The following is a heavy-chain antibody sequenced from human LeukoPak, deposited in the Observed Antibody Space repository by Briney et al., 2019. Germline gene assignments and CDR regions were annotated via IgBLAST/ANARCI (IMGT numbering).Heavy chain of an antibody. V-gene: IGHV3-66*01. CDR2: LYSGGST. Sequence: GGSLRLSCAASGFVVSTNYMSWVRQAPGKGLELVSVLYSGGSTYYTDSVKGRFTISRDNSNNTLYLQMNNLRAEDTAVYYCAMDSAWLPLKFDYWGPGTLVAVST. CDR3: AMDSAWLPLKFDY. D-gene: IGHD5-24*01. CDR1: GFVVSTNY. J-gene: IGHJ4*02.